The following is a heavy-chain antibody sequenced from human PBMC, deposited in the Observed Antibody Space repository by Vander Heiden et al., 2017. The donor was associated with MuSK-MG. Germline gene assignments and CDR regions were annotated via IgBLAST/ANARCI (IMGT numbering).Heavy chain of an antibody. CDR2: ISPSGDST. CDR3: ASGGRDVALDY. D-gene: IGHD1-26*01. CDR1: GFTFTTYS. J-gene: IGHJ4*02. V-gene: IGHV3-64*01. Sequence: EVQLVESGGGLVQPGGSLRLSCIVPGFTFTTYSMHWVRQAPGQGLEYVSTISPSGDSTSYANSVKGRFTISRDNSKNTVYLQTGSLRAEDMAVYYCASGGRDVALDYWGQGTLVTVSS.